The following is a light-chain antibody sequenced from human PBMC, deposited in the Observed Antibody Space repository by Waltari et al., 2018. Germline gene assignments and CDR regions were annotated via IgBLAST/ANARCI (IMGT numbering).Light chain of an antibody. Sequence: DVVMTQSPLSVTVTLGQPASISCRSRQSLIHSDGNIYLNWFQQRPGQSPRRLIYKISNRDFGVPDRISGSGSGTDFTLKISRVEAEDVGVYYCMQGTHWPYTFGQGTKLEIK. V-gene: IGKV2-30*02. CDR1: QSLIHSDGNIY. J-gene: IGKJ2*01. CDR3: MQGTHWPYT. CDR2: KIS.